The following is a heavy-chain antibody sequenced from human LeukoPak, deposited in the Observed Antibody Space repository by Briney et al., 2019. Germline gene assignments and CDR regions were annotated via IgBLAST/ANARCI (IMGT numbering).Heavy chain of an antibody. CDR1: GLTFSSYW. CDR3: ASRDQSCSGDTCYPIDS. J-gene: IGHJ4*02. V-gene: IGHV3-74*01. Sequence: GGSLRLSCAVSGLTFSSYWKHWVRQAPGKGLVWVSRINREGSSTSYADSVKGRFTISRDNAKNTLYLQMNSLRAEDTAVYYCASRDQSCSGDTCYPIDSWGQGTLVTVSS. D-gene: IGHD2-15*01. CDR2: INREGSST.